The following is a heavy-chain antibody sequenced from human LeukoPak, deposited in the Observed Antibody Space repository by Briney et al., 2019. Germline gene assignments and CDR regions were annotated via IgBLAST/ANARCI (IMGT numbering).Heavy chain of an antibody. J-gene: IGHJ4*02. V-gene: IGHV1-18*01. Sequence: ASVKVSCKASGYTFTSYGISWVRQAPGQGLEWMGWISAYNGNTNYAQKLQGRVTMTTDTSTSTAYMELRSLRSDDTAVYYCARDGDAYCGDDCYQGLGYWGQGTLVTVSS. CDR1: GYTFTSYG. CDR2: ISAYNGNT. D-gene: IGHD2-21*01. CDR3: ARDGDAYCGDDCYQGLGY.